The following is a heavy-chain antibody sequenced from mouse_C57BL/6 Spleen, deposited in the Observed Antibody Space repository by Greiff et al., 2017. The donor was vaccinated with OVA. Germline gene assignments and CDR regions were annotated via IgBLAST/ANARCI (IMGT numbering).Heavy chain of an antibody. CDR2: LNPSNGGT. CDR3: AEGNYYGNSFAD. CDR1: GYTFTSYW. V-gene: IGHV1-53*01. Sequence: QVQLQQPGPELVKPGASVKLSCKASGYTFTSYWMHWVKQRPGQGLEWIGNLNPSNGGTNYNETFKSKATLTVDKYSSTASMQLSSLTSEDSAVEYCAEGNYYGNSFADWGQGTLVTVAA. J-gene: IGHJ3*01. D-gene: IGHD2-1*01.